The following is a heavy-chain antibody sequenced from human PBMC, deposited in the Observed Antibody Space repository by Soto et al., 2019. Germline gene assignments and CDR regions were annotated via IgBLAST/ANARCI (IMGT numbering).Heavy chain of an antibody. CDR2: ISAYNGNT. V-gene: IGHV1-18*04. D-gene: IGHD5-18*01. J-gene: IGHJ4*02. CDR3: ARAGYSYGLYYFDY. CDR1: GYTFTSYG. Sequence: ALVKVSCKASGYTFTSYGISWVRQAPGQGLEWMGWISAYNGNTNYAQKLQGRVTMTTDTSTSTAYMELRSLRSDDTAVYYCARAGYSYGLYYFDYWGQGTLVTVSS.